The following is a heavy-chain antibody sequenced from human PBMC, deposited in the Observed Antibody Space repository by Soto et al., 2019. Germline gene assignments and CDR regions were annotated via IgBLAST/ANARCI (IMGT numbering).Heavy chain of an antibody. V-gene: IGHV1-18*01. J-gene: IGHJ4*02. Sequence: ASVKVSCKASGYTFTSYGISWVRQAPGQGLEWMGWISAYNGNTNYAQKLQGRVTMTTDTSTSTAYMELRSLRSDDTAVYYCARVNDFWSGYYRNPDFDYWGQGTLVTVSS. CDR2: ISAYNGNT. D-gene: IGHD3-3*01. CDR3: ARVNDFWSGYYRNPDFDY. CDR1: GYTFTSYG.